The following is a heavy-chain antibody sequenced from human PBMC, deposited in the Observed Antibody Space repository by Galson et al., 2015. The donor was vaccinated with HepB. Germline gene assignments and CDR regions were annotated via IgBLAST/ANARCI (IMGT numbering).Heavy chain of an antibody. V-gene: IGHV1-18*01. CDR2: ISAYNGNT. CDR3: ARDYGSGSYYYIDY. CDR1: GYTFTSYG. J-gene: IGHJ4*02. Sequence: QSGAEVKKPGESLRISCKASGYTFTSYGISWVRQAPGQGLEWMGWISAYNGNTNYAQKLQGRVTMTTDTSTSTAYMELRSLRSDDTAGYYCARDYGSGSYYYIDYWGQGTLVTVSS. D-gene: IGHD3-10*01.